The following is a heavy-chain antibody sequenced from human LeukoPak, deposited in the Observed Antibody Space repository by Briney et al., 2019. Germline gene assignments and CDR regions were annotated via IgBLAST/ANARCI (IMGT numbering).Heavy chain of an antibody. J-gene: IGHJ5*02. CDR3: ARGKVWFDP. CDR2: ISSSSSYT. Sequence: PGGSLRLSCAASGFSFSTYSMNWVRQAPGKGLEWVSYISSSSSYTNYADSVKGRFTISRDNAKNSLYLQMNSLRAEDTAVYYCARGKVWFDPWGQGTLVTVSS. V-gene: IGHV3-21*05. CDR1: GFSFSTYS.